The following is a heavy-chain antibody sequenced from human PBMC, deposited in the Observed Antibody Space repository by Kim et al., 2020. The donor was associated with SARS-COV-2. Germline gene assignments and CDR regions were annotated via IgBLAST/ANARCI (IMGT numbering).Heavy chain of an antibody. J-gene: IGHJ4*02. D-gene: IGHD2-2*01. Sequence: DSVKGRFTSSRDSSKNTLYLQMNSLTADDTALYYCARTRSCSSSSCYVDYWGRGTLVTVSS. CDR3: ARTRSCSSSSCYVDY. V-gene: IGHV3-23*01.